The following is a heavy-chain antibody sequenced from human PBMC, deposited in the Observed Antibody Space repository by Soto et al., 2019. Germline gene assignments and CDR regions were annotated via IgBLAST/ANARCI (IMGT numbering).Heavy chain of an antibody. CDR3: ARIRSVTKPSYYYYYYMDV. V-gene: IGHV2-26*01. CDR1: GFSLSNARMG. D-gene: IGHD4-4*01. CDR2: IFSNDEK. J-gene: IGHJ6*03. Sequence: QVTLKESGPVLVKPTETLTLTCTVSGFSLSNARMGVSWIRQPPGKALEWLAHIFSNDEKSYSTSLKSRLTISKDTSKNQVVLTMTNMDPVDTATHYCARIRSVTKPSYYYYYYMDVWGKGTTVTVSS.